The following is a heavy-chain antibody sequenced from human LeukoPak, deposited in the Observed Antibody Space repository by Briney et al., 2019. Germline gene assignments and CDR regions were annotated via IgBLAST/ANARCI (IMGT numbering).Heavy chain of an antibody. V-gene: IGHV4-30-2*01. J-gene: IGHJ4*02. D-gene: IGHD7-27*01. CDR3: ARGPKTGEFDY. CDR2: IYHSGST. CDR1: GGSISSGGYS. Sequence: SQILSLTCAVSGGSISSGGYSWSWIRQPPGKGLEWIGYIYHSGSTYYNPSLKSRVTISVDRSKNQFSLKLSSVTAADTAVYYCARGPKTGEFDYWGRGTLVTVSS.